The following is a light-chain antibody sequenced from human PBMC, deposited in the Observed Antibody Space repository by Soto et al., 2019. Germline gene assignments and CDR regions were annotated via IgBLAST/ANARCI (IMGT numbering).Light chain of an antibody. CDR2: DAS. V-gene: IGKV1-5*01. CDR3: QQYFTTPLT. Sequence: DIQMTQSPSTLSASVGDRVTITCRASQSISSWLAWYQQKPGKAPKLLIYDASSLESGVPSRFSGSGSGTEFTLTINTLQSEDVAVYYCQQYFTTPLTFGGGTRIEIK. CDR1: QSISSW. J-gene: IGKJ4*01.